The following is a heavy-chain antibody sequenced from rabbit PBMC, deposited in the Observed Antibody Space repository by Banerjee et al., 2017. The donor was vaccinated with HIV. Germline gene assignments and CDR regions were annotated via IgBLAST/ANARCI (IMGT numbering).Heavy chain of an antibody. V-gene: IGHV1S40*01. Sequence: QSLEESGGDLVKPGASLTLTCTASGFTLSSYRMSWVRQAPGKGLEWIGYIDPIFGNTYYASWMNGRFTISSHNAQNTVSLQMNSLTAADTATYFCARLFDTYVSSSGYSYYFNLWGPGTLVTDS. D-gene: IGHD1-1*01. CDR1: GFTLSSYR. CDR3: ARLFDTYVSSSGYSYYFNL. J-gene: IGHJ4*01. CDR2: IDPIFGNT.